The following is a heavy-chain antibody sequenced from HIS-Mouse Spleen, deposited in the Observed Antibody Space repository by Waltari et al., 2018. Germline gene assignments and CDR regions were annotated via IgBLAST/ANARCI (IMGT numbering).Heavy chain of an antibody. CDR3: ARDLELDAFDI. CDR1: GFTFSSHW. J-gene: IGHJ3*02. D-gene: IGHD1-1*01. Sequence: EVQLVESGGGLVQPGGSLRLSCAASGFTFSSHWMHWVRQVPGKGLVWVSCINSDGSSTSYADSVKGRFTISRDNAKNTLYLQMNSLRAEDTAVYYCARDLELDAFDIWGQGTMVTVSS. V-gene: IGHV3-74*01. CDR2: INSDGSST.